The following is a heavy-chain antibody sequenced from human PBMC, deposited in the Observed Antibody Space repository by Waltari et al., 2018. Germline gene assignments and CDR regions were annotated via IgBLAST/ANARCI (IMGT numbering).Heavy chain of an antibody. V-gene: IGHV3-30*04. D-gene: IGHD2-21*02. Sequence: QLEESGGGVVQPGRSLRLSCVVSGFTFSRYALHWVRQAPGKGLGWVALISYDGNQKFYGESVKGRFTISRDNSKQTLYLHMNSLRPEDTAVYYCARVTAIEEYYFYGMDVWGQGTTVTVSS. CDR2: ISYDGNQK. CDR1: GFTFSRYA. CDR3: ARVTAIEEYYFYGMDV. J-gene: IGHJ6*02.